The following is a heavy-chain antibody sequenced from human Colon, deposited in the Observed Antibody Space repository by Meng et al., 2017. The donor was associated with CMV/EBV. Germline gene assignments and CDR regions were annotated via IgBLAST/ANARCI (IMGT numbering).Heavy chain of an antibody. CDR1: GFSFSTYS. D-gene: IGHD1-26*01. CDR3: AKDRSGSYSGADY. V-gene: IGHV3-30*04. J-gene: IGHJ4*02. Sequence: GESLKISCAASGFSFSTYSMSWVRQAPGKGLEWVAIISHDGTKKYYAESVKGRFTISRDNSKNTLYLQMNSLRAEDTAVYYCAKDRSGSYSGADYWGQGTLVTVSS. CDR2: ISHDGTKK.